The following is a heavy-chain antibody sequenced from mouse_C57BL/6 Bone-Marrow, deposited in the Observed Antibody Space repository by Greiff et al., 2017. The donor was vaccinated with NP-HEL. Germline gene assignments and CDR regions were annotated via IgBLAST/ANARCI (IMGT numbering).Heavy chain of an antibody. D-gene: IGHD5-1*01. J-gene: IGHJ1*03. CDR3: ARDLEYTSSDV. Sequence: EVHLVESGGGLVKPGGSLKLSCAASGFTFSSYAMSWVRQTPEKRLEWVATISDGGSYTYYPDNVKGRFTISRDNAKNNLYLQMSHLKSEDTAMYYCARDLEYTSSDVWGTGTTVTVSS. CDR2: ISDGGSYT. V-gene: IGHV5-4*01. CDR1: GFTFSSYA.